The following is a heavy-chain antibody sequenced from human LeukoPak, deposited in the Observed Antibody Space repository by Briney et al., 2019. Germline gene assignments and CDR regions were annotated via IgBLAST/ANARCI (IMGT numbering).Heavy chain of an antibody. V-gene: IGHV4-61*02. Sequence: SETLSLTCTVSGGSLSSGSSYWSWGRPPAGEGLEWVVRIYTGASTNYHPSRKSRATLSVNTSKNPSSLKLISVPAADTAVYFCARDAPLTAAGVECNWGHGTLGSVSS. D-gene: IGHD6-13*01. CDR2: IYTGAST. CDR3: ARDAPLTAAGVECN. CDR1: GGSLSSGSSY. J-gene: IGHJ4*01.